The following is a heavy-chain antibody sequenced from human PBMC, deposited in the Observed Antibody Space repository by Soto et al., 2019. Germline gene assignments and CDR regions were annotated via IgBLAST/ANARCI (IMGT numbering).Heavy chain of an antibody. CDR1: GYTFVSYG. V-gene: IGHV1-18*01. CDR2: IDTYNDNT. Sequence: ASVKVSCKASGYTFVSYGITCVRQAPGQGLEWMGWIDTYNDNTNYTQHLQGRVTMTTDTATSTAYMELRSLRSDDTAVYYCARVVIGTRPPDYWGQGTLVTVSS. CDR3: ARVVIGTRPPDY. J-gene: IGHJ4*02. D-gene: IGHD6-6*01.